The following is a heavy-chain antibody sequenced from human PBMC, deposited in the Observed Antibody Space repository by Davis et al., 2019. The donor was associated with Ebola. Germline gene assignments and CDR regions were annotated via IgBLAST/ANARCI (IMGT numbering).Heavy chain of an antibody. Sequence: GGSLRLSCAASGFTFSSYGMHWVRQAPGKGLEWVPVISYDGRNKYYADSVKGRFTISRDNSKNTLYLQMNSLRAEDTAVYYCAKEGPGDRALYYYGMDVWGKGTTVTVSS. CDR2: ISYDGRNK. V-gene: IGHV3-30*18. D-gene: IGHD3-16*01. J-gene: IGHJ6*04. CDR3: AKEGPGDRALYYYGMDV. CDR1: GFTFSSYG.